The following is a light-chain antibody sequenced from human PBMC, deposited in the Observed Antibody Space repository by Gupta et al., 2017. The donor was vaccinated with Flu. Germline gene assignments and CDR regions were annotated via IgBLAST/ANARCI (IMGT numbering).Light chain of an antibody. V-gene: IGLV1-44*01. CDR3: AAWDDSLNGHYV. J-gene: IGLJ1*01. Sequence: VTYSWSGSSSNIGSNGVNWYQPVPDTATNLLIYVNNQRHYGVPDRFFCSKSGTSATLAISXLXYEEDAXYYCAAWDDSLNGHYVFGTGTKVTVL. CDR1: SSNIGSNG. CDR2: VNN.